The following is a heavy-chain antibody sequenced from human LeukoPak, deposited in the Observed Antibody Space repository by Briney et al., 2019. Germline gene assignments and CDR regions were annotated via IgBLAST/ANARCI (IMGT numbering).Heavy chain of an antibody. CDR1: GYTFTSYG. Sequence: ASVKVSCKASGYTFTSYGISWVRQAPGQGLEWMGWISAYNGNTNYAQKLQGRVTMTTDTSTSTAYMELRSLRSDDTAVYYCARDLRRLIAVAGTDYWGQGTLVTVSS. CDR3: ARDLRRLIAVAGTDY. D-gene: IGHD6-19*01. J-gene: IGHJ4*02. V-gene: IGHV1-18*01. CDR2: ISAYNGNT.